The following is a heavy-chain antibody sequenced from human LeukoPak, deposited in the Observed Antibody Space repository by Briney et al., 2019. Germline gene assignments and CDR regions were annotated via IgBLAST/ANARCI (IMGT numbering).Heavy chain of an antibody. V-gene: IGHV3-30*02. CDR2: IRYDESDK. D-gene: IGHD4-23*01. CDR3: ARGDGKNYLNY. J-gene: IGHJ4*02. CDR1: GFTFNSYA. Sequence: PGGSLRLSCEASGFTFNSYAMHWVRQVPGKGLRWVAFIRYDESDKYYADSVKGRFTISRDNSKNTLYLQLNSLIPDDMAVYYCARGDGKNYLNYWGQGTLVTVST.